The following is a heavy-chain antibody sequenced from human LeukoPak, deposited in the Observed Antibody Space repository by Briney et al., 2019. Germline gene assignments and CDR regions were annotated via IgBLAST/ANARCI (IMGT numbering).Heavy chain of an antibody. Sequence: PGGSLRLSCAASGFTFSSYEMNWVRQAPGKGLEWVSYISSSGSTIYYADSVKGRFTISRDNAKNSLYLQMNSLRAEDTAVYYCARDHGIAVGESYYYYYMDVWGKGTTVTISS. CDR2: ISSSGSTI. CDR1: GFTFSSYE. V-gene: IGHV3-48*03. J-gene: IGHJ6*03. CDR3: ARDHGIAVGESYYYYYMDV. D-gene: IGHD6-19*01.